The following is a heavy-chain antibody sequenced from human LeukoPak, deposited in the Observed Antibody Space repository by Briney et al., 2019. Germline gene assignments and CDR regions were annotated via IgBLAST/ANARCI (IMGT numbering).Heavy chain of an antibody. CDR3: AKTSLGLRLGELSLDY. CDR2: INPDGSTT. CDR1: GFTFSSYW. Sequence: GGSLRLSCAASGFTFSSYWVHWVRHAPGRGLVWVSRINPDGSTTNYADSVKGRFTISRDNAKNTLYLQMNSLRAEDTAVYYCAKTSLGLRLGELSLDYWGQGTLVTVSS. V-gene: IGHV3-74*01. D-gene: IGHD3-16*02. J-gene: IGHJ4*02.